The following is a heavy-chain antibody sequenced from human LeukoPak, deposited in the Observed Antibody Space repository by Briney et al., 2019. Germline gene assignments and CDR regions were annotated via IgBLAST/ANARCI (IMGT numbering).Heavy chain of an antibody. CDR2: INHSGST. CDR1: GGSFSGYD. V-gene: IGHV4-34*01. D-gene: IGHD2-21*02. Sequence: SETLSLICAVYGGSFSGYDWSWIRQPPGKGLEWIGEINHSGSTNYNPSRKRRVTISVDTSKNQFSLELSSVTAADTAVYYCGRALLGAWSRLPPSDSSGPGNLVTASS. CDR3: GRALLGAWSRLPPSDS. J-gene: IGHJ4*02.